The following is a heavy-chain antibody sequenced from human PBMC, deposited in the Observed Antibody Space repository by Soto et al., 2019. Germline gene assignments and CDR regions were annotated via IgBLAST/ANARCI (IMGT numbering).Heavy chain of an antibody. CDR2: IHGGGST. D-gene: IGHD6-13*01. V-gene: IGHV4-31*03. J-gene: IGHJ4*01. CDR3: VRGKDKDDSSFWFY. CDR1: DGSLSSGGYY. Sequence: LSLTCSVSDGSLSSGGYYWSWIRQPPGKGLEWIGFIHGGGSTLYSPSLKSRLSISIETSERQFSLKLSSVTAADTAVYYCVRGKDKDDSSFWFYWGQGTPVSVSS.